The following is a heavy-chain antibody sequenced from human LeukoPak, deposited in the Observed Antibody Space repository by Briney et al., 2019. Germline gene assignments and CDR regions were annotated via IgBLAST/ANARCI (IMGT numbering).Heavy chain of an antibody. CDR2: IYYSGST. J-gene: IGHJ4*02. CDR1: GGSISSSSYY. V-gene: IGHV4-39*01. Sequence: PSETLSLTCTVSGGSISSSSYYWGWIRQPPGKGLEWIGSIYYSGSTYYNPSLKSRVTISVDTSKNQFSLKLSSVTAADTAVYYCARHGGIAARPLDYWGQGTLVTVSS. CDR3: ARHGGIAARPLDY. D-gene: IGHD6-6*01.